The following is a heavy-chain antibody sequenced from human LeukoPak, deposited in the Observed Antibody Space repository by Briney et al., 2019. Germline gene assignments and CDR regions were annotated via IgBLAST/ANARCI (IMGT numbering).Heavy chain of an antibody. J-gene: IGHJ3*02. CDR2: IKQDGSEK. Sequence: PGGSLRLSCAASGFTFSSYWMSWVRQAPGKGLEWVANIKQDGSEKYYVDSVKGRFTISRDNAKNSLYLQMNSLRAEDTAVYYCAKDRGWELLLWDAFDIWGQGTKVTVSS. D-gene: IGHD1-26*01. CDR3: AKDRGWELLLWDAFDI. V-gene: IGHV3-7*01. CDR1: GFTFSSYW.